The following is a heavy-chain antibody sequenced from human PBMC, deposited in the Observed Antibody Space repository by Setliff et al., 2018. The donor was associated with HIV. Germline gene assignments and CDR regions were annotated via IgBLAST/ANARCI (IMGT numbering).Heavy chain of an antibody. V-gene: IGHV4-34*01. J-gene: IGHJ4*02. D-gene: IGHD3-9*01. CDR1: GGALSAYY. Sequence: LSLTCAVYGGALSAYYWSWIRQSPGKGLEWIGEISHSGSTKYNPSLRSRVTISVDTSKNQFSLKLISVTAADTAVYYCAASGALTDWTYYWGQGALVTVSS. CDR2: ISHSGST. CDR3: AASGALTDWTYY.